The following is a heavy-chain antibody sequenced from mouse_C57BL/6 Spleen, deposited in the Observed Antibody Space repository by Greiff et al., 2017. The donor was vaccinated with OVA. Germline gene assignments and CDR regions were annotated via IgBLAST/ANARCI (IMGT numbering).Heavy chain of an antibody. J-gene: IGHJ4*01. CDR1: GYTFTSYW. D-gene: IGHD1-1*01. CDR3: AREDYGHAMDY. CDR2: INPSSGYT. Sequence: VQLQQSGAELAKPGASVKLSCKASGYTFTSYWMHWVKQRPGQGLEWIGYINPSSGYTKYNQKFKDKATLTADKSSRTAYMQLSSLTYEDSAVYYCAREDYGHAMDYWGQGTSVTVSS. V-gene: IGHV1-7*01.